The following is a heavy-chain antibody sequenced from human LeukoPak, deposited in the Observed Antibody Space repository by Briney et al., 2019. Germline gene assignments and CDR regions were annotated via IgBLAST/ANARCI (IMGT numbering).Heavy chain of an antibody. Sequence: SETLSLTCTVSGYSISSGYYWGWIRQPPGKGLEWIGSIYHSGSTYYNPSLKSRVTISVDTSKNHFFLKLNSVTAADTAVYNCARGIDSYKGGNYWGQGTPVTVSS. CDR2: IYHSGST. CDR1: GYSISSGYY. D-gene: IGHD1-26*01. V-gene: IGHV4-38-2*02. CDR3: ARGIDSYKGGNY. J-gene: IGHJ4*02.